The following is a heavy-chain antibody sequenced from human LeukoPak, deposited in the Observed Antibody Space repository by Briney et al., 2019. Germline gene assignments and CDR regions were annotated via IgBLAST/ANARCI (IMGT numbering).Heavy chain of an antibody. CDR2: IYHRGST. V-gene: IGHV4-38-2*01. J-gene: IGHJ6*03. CDR1: GHSISSNYY. CDR3: ARHLFYYYYYMGV. Sequence: SETLSLTCDVSGHSISSNYYWGWIRQSPEKGLEWIGSIYHRGSTYYSPSFESRVTISVDTSKNQFSLNLSSVTATDTAKYYCARHLFYYYYYMGVWGKGTTVTVSS.